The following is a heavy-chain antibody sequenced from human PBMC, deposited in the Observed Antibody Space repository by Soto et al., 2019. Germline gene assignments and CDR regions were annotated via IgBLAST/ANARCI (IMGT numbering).Heavy chain of an antibody. V-gene: IGHV3-30*18. J-gene: IGHJ4*02. Sequence: QVQLVESGGGGAQPGGSLSLSCLAFGFTFSSYACHWFRQAPGKGREWVAIISYDGSNTYYADSVKGRFTISRDNSKNTLYLQMNSLRAEDTSVYYCAKEGGLSGSYYISSSYYFDYWGQGTLVTVSS. CDR1: GFTFSSYA. CDR3: AKEGGLSGSYYISSSYYFDY. D-gene: IGHD1-26*01. CDR2: ISYDGSNT.